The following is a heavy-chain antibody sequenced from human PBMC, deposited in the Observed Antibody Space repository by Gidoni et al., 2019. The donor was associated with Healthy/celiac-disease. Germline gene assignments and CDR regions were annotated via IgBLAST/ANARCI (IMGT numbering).Heavy chain of an antibody. CDR1: GFTFSSYA. V-gene: IGHV3-30*04. CDR3: ARDEVPAATSYYNYFDY. Sequence: QVQLVESGGGVVQPGRYRRFSCAASGFTFSSYAMPWVRQAPGKGLEWVAVISYDGSNKYYADSVKGRFTISRDNSKNTLYLQMNSLRAEDTAVYYCARDEVPAATSYYNYFDYWGQGTLVTVSS. J-gene: IGHJ4*02. CDR2: ISYDGSNK. D-gene: IGHD2-2*01.